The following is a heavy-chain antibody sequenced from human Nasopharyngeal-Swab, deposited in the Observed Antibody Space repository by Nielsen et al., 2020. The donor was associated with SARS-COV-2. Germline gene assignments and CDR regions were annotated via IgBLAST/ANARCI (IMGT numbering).Heavy chain of an antibody. V-gene: IGHV3-23*01. J-gene: IGHJ4*02. CDR3: AKVSHILTGYYPSDY. Sequence: GRSLRPSCAPSGFTFSSYAMSWVRQPPGKGLEWVSGSSGSGGSTNYADSVKGRFTISRDNSKNTLYLQMNSLRAEDTAVYYCAKVSHILTGYYPSDYWGQGTLVTVSS. CDR1: GFTFSSYA. CDR2: SSGSGGST. D-gene: IGHD3-9*01.